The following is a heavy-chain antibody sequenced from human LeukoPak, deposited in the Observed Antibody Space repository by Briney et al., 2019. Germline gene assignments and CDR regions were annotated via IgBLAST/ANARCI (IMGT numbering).Heavy chain of an antibody. CDR2: IKQDGSEK. Sequence: GGSLRLSCAASGFTFSSYWMSWVRQAPGKGLEWVANIKQDGSEKYYVDSVKGRFTTSRDNAKNSLYLQMNSLRAEDTAVYYCAKLPRSYAPANYFYYYLDVWGKGTTVTISS. V-gene: IGHV3-7*01. CDR3: AKLPRSYAPANYFYYYLDV. CDR1: GFTFSSYW. D-gene: IGHD4-23*01. J-gene: IGHJ6*03.